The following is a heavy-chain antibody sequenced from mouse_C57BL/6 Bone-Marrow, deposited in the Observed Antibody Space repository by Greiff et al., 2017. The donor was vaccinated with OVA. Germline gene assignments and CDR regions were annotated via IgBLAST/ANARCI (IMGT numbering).Heavy chain of an antibody. V-gene: IGHV5-4*01. Sequence: EVQLVESGGGLVKPGGSLKLSCAASGFTFSSYAMSWVRQTPEKRLEWVATISDGGSYTYYPDNVKGRFTISRDNAKNNLYLQMSHLKSEDTAMYYCARDPYGYGTSYYFDYWGQGTTLTVSS. CDR3: ARDPYGYGTSYYFDY. CDR1: GFTFSSYA. D-gene: IGHD2-2*01. CDR2: ISDGGSYT. J-gene: IGHJ2*01.